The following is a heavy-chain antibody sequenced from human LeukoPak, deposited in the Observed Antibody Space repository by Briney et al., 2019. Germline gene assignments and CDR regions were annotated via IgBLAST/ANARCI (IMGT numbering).Heavy chain of an antibody. CDR1: GFTFSSYW. J-gene: IGHJ3*02. CDR2: INSDGSST. V-gene: IGHV3-74*01. CDR3: ARDGVAGYSSGWYGNDAFDI. Sequence: GGSLRLSCAASGFTFSSYWMHWVRHAPGKGLVWVSRINSDGSSTSYADSVKGRFTISRDNAKNTLYLQMNSLRAEDTAVYYCARDGVAGYSSGWYGNDAFDIWGQGTMVTVSS. D-gene: IGHD6-19*01.